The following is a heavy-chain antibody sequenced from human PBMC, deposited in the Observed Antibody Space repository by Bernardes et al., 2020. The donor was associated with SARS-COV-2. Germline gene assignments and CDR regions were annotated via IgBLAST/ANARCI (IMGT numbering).Heavy chain of an antibody. Sequence: SETLSLTCAVYVGSFSGYYWSWIRQSPAKGLEWILEINPTGNTNYNPSLKSRVSISVDTSKNQFSLKLSSVTAADTAVYYCARGQDCSSTSCPGLGWFDPWGQGTLVTVYS. CDR1: VGSFSGYY. CDR3: ARGQDCSSTSCPGLGWFDP. CDR2: INPTGNT. V-gene: IGHV4-34*01. J-gene: IGHJ5*02. D-gene: IGHD2-2*01.